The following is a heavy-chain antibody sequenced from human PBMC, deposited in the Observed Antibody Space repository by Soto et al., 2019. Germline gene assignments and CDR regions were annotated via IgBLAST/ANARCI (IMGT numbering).Heavy chain of an antibody. J-gene: IGHJ4*02. CDR2: INPKTGRA. CDR1: GYPFSDYY. D-gene: IGHD1-1*01. V-gene: IGHV1-2*02. Sequence: ASVKVSFKTSGYPFSDYYIHWVRQAPGHDFEWMGWINPKTGRANYAQKFQGRVTMARNTSINTAYMELSSLTSDDTAVYYCARDPGGTGYFDSWGQGLLVTVSS. CDR3: ARDPGGTGYFDS.